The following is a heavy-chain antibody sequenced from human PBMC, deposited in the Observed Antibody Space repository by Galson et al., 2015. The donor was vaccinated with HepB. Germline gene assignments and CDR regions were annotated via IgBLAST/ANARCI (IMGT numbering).Heavy chain of an antibody. CDR2: MYYSGGT. Sequence: SETLSLTCSVSGGSISGSGYYWGWIRQPPGKGLEWIGTMYYSGGTYYHPSLERRVTISVDTSKNQFSLKLTSVTAADTAVYYCARRGSGYAYDPWNDYFDYWGQGTLVTVSS. D-gene: IGHD1-1*01. CDR1: GGSISGSGYY. J-gene: IGHJ4*02. CDR3: ARRGSGYAYDPWNDYFDY. V-gene: IGHV4-39*01.